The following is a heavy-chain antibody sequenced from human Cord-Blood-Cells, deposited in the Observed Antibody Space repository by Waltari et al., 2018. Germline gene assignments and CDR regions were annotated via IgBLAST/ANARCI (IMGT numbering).Heavy chain of an antibody. D-gene: IGHD3-16*01. CDR3: ARGVGDAFQDWYFDR. Sequence: QLQLQESGSGLVKPSQTLSLTCAVSGGSISSGDYAWSWIRQPPGKGLECIGYIPHSGSTYHDPPLKSRVTISVDRSKNQFSLKLSSVTAADTAVYDCARGVGDAFQDWYFDRWGRGTLVTVSS. CDR2: IPHSGST. J-gene: IGHJ2*01. V-gene: IGHV4-30-2*01. CDR1: GGSISSGDYA.